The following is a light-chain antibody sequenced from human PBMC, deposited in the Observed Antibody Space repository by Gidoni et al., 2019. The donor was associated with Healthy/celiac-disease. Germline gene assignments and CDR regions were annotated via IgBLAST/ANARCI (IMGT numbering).Light chain of an antibody. CDR2: LGS. CDR3: MQALQTPTT. V-gene: IGKV2-28*01. J-gene: IGKJ4*01. Sequence: DIVMTQSPLSLRVTPGEPASISCRSSQSLLHSNGYNYLDWYLQKPGQSPQLLIYLGSNRASGVPDRFRGSGSGTDFTLKISRVEAEDVGVYYCMQALQTPTTFGGGTKVEIK. CDR1: QSLLHSNGYNY.